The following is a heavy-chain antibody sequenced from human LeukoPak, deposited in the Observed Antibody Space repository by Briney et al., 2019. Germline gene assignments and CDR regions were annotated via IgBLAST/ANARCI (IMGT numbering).Heavy chain of an antibody. CDR3: ARVATTQFYFDY. D-gene: IGHD4-17*01. CDR1: GFTFSDYY. Sequence: GGSLRLSCAASGFTFSDYYMSWIRQAPGKGLEWVPYISSSGSTIYYADSVKGRFTISRDNAKNSLYLQMNSLRAEDTAVYYCARVATTQFYFDYWGQGTLVTVSS. V-gene: IGHV3-11*01. CDR2: ISSSGSTI. J-gene: IGHJ4*02.